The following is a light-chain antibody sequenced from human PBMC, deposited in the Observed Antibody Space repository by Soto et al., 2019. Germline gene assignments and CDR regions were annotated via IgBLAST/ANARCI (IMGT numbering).Light chain of an antibody. CDR2: GAS. CDR3: QQYGNSPRVT. J-gene: IGKJ4*01. CDR1: QSVSSRS. V-gene: IGKV3-20*01. Sequence: EIVFTQSPGTLSFSPGERATLSCKAIQSVSSRSLAWYQQKPGQAPRLLISGASSRAADIPDRFSGSGSGTDFTLTISGLEPEDFAMYHCQQYGNSPRVTFGGGTKVDIK.